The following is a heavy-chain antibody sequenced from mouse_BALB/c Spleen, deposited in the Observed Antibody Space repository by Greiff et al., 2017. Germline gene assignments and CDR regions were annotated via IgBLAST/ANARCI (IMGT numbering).Heavy chain of an antibody. J-gene: IGHJ2*01. CDR1: GYAFSSYW. Sequence: QVQLQQSGAELVRPGSSVKISCKASGYAFSSYWMNWVKQRPGQGLEWIGQIYPGDGDTNYNGKFKGKATLTADKSSSTAYMQLSSLTSEDSAVYFCAREGDGNPFDDWGQGTTLTVSS. D-gene: IGHD2-1*01. CDR3: AREGDGNPFDD. CDR2: IYPGDGDT. V-gene: IGHV1-80*01.